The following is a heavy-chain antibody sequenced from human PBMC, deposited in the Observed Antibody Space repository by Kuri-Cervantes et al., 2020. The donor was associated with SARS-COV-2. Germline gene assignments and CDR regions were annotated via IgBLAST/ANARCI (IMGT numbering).Heavy chain of an antibody. J-gene: IGHJ4*02. D-gene: IGHD2-15*01. CDR2: IWYDGSNK. Sequence: GESLKISCAASGFTFSSYGMHWVRQAPGKGLEWVAVIWYDGSNKYYADSVKGRFTISRDNAKNSLYLQTNSLRAEDTAVYYCARDNYLNPVVWGQGTLVTVSS. CDR3: ARDNYLNPVV. V-gene: IGHV3-33*01. CDR1: GFTFSSYG.